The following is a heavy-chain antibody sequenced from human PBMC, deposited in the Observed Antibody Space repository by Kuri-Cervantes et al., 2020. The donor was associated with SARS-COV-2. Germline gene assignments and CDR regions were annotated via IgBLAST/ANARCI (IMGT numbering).Heavy chain of an antibody. CDR2: ISYSGSS. V-gene: IGHV4-59*02. Sequence: GSLRLSCAVSGDSVSSYYWSWIRQPPGKGLDWIAYISYSGSSNYNPSLKSRVTMSVDTSKNQFSLKLSSVTAADTAVYYCARGPVDTAMVAYYFDYWGQGTLVTVSS. CDR3: ARGPVDTAMVAYYFDY. D-gene: IGHD5-18*01. CDR1: GDSVSSYY. J-gene: IGHJ4*02.